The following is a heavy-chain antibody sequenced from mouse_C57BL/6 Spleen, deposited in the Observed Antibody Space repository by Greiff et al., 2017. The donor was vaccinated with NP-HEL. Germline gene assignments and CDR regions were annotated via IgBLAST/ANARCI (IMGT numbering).Heavy chain of an antibody. CDR1: GFTFSDFY. D-gene: IGHD1-1*01. J-gene: IGHJ1*03. Sequence: EVQGVESGGGLVQSGRSLRLSCATSGFTFSDFYMEWVRQAPGKGLEWIAASRNKANDYTTEYSASVKGRFIVSRDTSQSILYLQMNALRAEDTAIYYCARDALYYGSSDWYFDVWGTGTTVTVSS. CDR3: ARDALYYGSSDWYFDV. V-gene: IGHV7-1*01. CDR2: SRNKANDYTT.